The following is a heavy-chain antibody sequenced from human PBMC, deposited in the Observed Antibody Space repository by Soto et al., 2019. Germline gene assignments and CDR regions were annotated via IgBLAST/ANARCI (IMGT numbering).Heavy chain of an antibody. Sequence: QVQLQESGPGLVKPSQTLSLTCTVSGGSISSGGYYWSWIRQHPGKGLDPQHPGKGLEWIGYIYYSGFTYYNPSLKNRVTISVGTSKNQFSLKLSSVTAADTAVYYCARSISPWGQGTLVTVSS. D-gene: IGHD3-3*01. CDR2: IYYSGFT. J-gene: IGHJ5*02. CDR1: GGSISSGGYY. V-gene: IGHV4-31*03. CDR3: ARSISP.